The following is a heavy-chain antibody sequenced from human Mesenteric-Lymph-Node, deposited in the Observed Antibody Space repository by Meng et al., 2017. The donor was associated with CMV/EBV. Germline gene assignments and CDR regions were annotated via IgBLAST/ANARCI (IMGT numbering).Heavy chain of an antibody. CDR3: ARDPRIFGHNWFDP. J-gene: IGHJ5*02. CDR1: GYTFTDHY. CDR2: INPSGGRT. D-gene: IGHD3-3*01. Sequence: ASVKVSCKASGYTFTDHYMYWVRQAPGQGLEWMGVINPSGGRTTYAQNFQGRVSMTRDTSTSTVYMELSSLSSDDTAIYYCARDPRIFGHNWFDPWGQGTQVTVSS. V-gene: IGHV1-46*01.